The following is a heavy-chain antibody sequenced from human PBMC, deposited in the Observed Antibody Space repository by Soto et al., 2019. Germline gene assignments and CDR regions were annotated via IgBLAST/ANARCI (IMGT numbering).Heavy chain of an antibody. CDR2: ISAYNGNT. CDR3: TRDGGIPALAALDI. CDR1: GYTFSNYG. J-gene: IGHJ3*02. D-gene: IGHD2-2*01. V-gene: IGHV1-18*01. Sequence: ASVKVSCKASGYTFSNYGISWVRQAPGQGLEWMGWISAYNGNTNYAQKLQGRVTMTTDTSTSTAYMELRSLRSDDTAVYYCTRDGGIPALAALDIWGQGTTVTVSS.